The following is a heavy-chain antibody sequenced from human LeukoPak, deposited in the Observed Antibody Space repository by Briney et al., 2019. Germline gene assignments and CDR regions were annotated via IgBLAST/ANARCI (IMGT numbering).Heavy chain of an antibody. V-gene: IGHV3-53*01. CDR3: AKDLEIWFGELLFGIFDY. CDR2: VYSSGST. D-gene: IGHD3-10*01. J-gene: IGHJ4*02. CDR1: GFTVSSNY. Sequence: GGSLRLSCAASGFTVSSNYMSWVRQAPGKGLEWVSVVYSSGSTYYADSVKGRFTISRDNSKNTLYLQMNSLRAEDTAVYYCAKDLEIWFGELLFGIFDYWGQGTLVTVSS.